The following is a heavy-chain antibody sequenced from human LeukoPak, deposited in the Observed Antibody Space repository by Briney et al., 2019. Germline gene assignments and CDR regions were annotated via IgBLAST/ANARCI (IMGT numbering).Heavy chain of an antibody. V-gene: IGHV1-2*02. Sequence: GASVKVSCKASGYTFTGYYMHWVRQAPGQGLEWMGWINPNSGGTNYAQKFQGRVTMTRDMSTSTVYMELSSLRSEDTAVYYCARGICGGDCYPDYWGQGTLVTVSS. CDR2: INPNSGGT. CDR1: GYTFTGYY. D-gene: IGHD2-21*02. J-gene: IGHJ4*02. CDR3: ARGICGGDCYPDY.